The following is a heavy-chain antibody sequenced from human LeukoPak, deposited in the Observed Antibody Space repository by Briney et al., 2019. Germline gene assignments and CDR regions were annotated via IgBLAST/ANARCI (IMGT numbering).Heavy chain of an antibody. J-gene: IGHJ5*02. CDR1: GYTFTSYG. Sequence: ASVKVSCKASGYTFTSYGISWVRHAPGQGLEWMGWISAYNGNINYAQKLQGRVTMTTDTSTSTAYMELRSLRSDDTAVYYCAREECRSTSCYKEWFDPWGQGTLVTVSS. CDR3: AREECRSTSCYKEWFDP. CDR2: ISAYNGNI. V-gene: IGHV1-18*01. D-gene: IGHD2-2*02.